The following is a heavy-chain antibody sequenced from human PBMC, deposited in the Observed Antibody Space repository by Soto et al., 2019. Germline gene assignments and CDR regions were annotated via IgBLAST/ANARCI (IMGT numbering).Heavy chain of an antibody. CDR3: TRKRFGMDV. CDR1: GFTFSSYE. CDR2: ISSSGSTI. J-gene: IGHJ6*02. Sequence: GGSLRLSCAASGFTFSSYEMNWVRQAPGKGLEWVSYISSSGSTIYYADSVKGRFTISRDNAKNSLYLQMNNLRAEDTAVYFCTRKRFGMDVWGQGTTVTVSS. V-gene: IGHV3-48*03.